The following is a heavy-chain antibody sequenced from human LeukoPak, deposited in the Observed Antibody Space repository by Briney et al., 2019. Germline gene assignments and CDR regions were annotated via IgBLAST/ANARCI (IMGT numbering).Heavy chain of an antibody. Sequence: SETLSLTCAVYGGSFSGYYWSWLRQPPGKGLEWIGEINHSGSTNYNPSLKSRVTISVDTSKNQFSLKLSSVTAADTAVYYCAREGITTVVQNYYYYYGMDVWGQGTTVTVSS. V-gene: IGHV4-34*01. CDR3: AREGITTVVQNYYYYYGMDV. CDR1: GGSFSGYY. CDR2: INHSGST. D-gene: IGHD4-17*01. J-gene: IGHJ6*02.